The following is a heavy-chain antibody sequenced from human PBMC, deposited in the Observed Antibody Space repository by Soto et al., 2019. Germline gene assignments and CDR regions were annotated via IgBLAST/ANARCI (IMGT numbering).Heavy chain of an antibody. CDR2: IYYSGST. CDR1: GGSVSSGSYY. Sequence: QVQLQESGPGLVKPSETLSLTCTVSGGSVSSGSYYWSWIRQPPGKGLEWIGYIYYSGSTNYNPSLKRRVTISVDTSKNQFSLKLSSVTAADTAVYYCAREGTVAGKEIAVDYWGQGTLVTVSS. CDR3: AREGTVAGKEIAVDY. D-gene: IGHD6-19*01. J-gene: IGHJ4*02. V-gene: IGHV4-61*01.